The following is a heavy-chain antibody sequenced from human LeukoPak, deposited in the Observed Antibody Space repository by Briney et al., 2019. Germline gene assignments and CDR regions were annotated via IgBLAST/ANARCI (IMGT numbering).Heavy chain of an antibody. CDR2: IKQDGSEK. V-gene: IGHV3-7*01. CDR3: ARDTVTTVSYWFDP. Sequence: PGGSLRLSCATSGFTFSSSWMSWVRQAPGKGLEWVANIKQDGSEKYYVDSVKGRFTISRDNAKNSLYLQMNSLRAEDTAVYYCARDTVTTVSYWFDPWGQGTLVTVSS. J-gene: IGHJ5*02. D-gene: IGHD4-17*01. CDR1: GFTFSSSW.